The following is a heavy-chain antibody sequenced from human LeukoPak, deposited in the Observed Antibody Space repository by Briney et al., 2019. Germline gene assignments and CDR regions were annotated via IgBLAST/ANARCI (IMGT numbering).Heavy chain of an antibody. D-gene: IGHD4-11*01. CDR3: ARDSKYANTWFDP. CDR1: GYTFSDYY. V-gene: IGHV1-2*02. J-gene: IGHJ5*02. Sequence: ASVKVSCKASGYTFSDYYMHWVRQAPGQGPEWMGWINPNSAGTKYAEKFQGRVTMTRDTSISTAYMELSRLTSDDTAVYYCARDSKYANTWFDPWGQGTLVTVSA. CDR2: INPNSAGT.